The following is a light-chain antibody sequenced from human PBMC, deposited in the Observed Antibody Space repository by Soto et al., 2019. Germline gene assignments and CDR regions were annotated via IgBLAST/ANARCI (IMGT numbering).Light chain of an antibody. CDR1: SSDVGGYNY. J-gene: IGLJ1*01. V-gene: IGLV2-14*01. Sequence: QSASTQPASVSGSPGQSITISCTGTSSDVGGYNYVSWYQQHPGKAPKLMIYDVSNRPSGVSNRFSGSKSGNTASLTISGLQAEDEADYYCSSYTSSSTLYVFGTGTKVTVL. CDR3: SSYTSSSTLYV. CDR2: DVS.